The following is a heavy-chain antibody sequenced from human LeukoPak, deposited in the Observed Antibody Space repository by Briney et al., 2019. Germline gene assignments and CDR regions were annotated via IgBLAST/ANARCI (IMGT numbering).Heavy chain of an antibody. V-gene: IGHV1-69*02. D-gene: IGHD2-2*01. J-gene: IGHJ6*03. CDR1: GGTFSSYT. CDR3: ARGYCSSTSCYAGGYCYYMDV. CDR2: IIPILGIA. Sequence: SVKVSCKASGGTFSSYTISWVRQAPGQGLEWMGRIIPILGIANYAQKFQGRVTITADKSTSTAYMELSSLRSEDTAVYYCARGYCSSTSCYAGGYCYYMDVWGKGTTVTVSS.